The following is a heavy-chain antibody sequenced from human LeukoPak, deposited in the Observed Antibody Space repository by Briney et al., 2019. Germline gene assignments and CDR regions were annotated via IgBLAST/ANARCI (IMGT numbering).Heavy chain of an antibody. CDR1: GYSFTSYW. J-gene: IGHJ4*02. Sequence: GESLKISCKGSGYSFTSYWIGWVRQMPGKGLEWMGIRYPGDSDTRYSPSFQGQVTISADKSISTAYLQWSSLKASDTAMYYCATTYYYDNSGYPYYFDYWGQGTLVTVSS. CDR2: RYPGDSDT. V-gene: IGHV5-51*01. D-gene: IGHD3-22*01. CDR3: ATTYYYDNSGYPYYFDY.